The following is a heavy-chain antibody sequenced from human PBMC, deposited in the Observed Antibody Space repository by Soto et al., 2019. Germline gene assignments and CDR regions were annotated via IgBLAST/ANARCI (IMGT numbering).Heavy chain of an antibody. CDR1: GFTFSDHY. V-gene: IGHV3-72*01. J-gene: IGHJ4*02. D-gene: IGHD3-10*01. CDR3: GSPQRTGRYGAYY. Sequence: EVRLVESGGGLVQPGGSLRLSCAASGFTFSDHYMDWVRQAPGKGLEWVARSRNRQTGYTIAYAASVEGRFTISRAESASSVILQMNGLKTEDTAVYYCGSPQRTGRYGAYYWGQGIRVTVSS. CDR2: SRNRQTGYTI.